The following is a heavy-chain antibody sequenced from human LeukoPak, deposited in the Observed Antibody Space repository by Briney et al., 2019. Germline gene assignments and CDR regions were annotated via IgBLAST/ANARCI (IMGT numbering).Heavy chain of an antibody. V-gene: IGHV3-23*01. Sequence: GGSLRLPCAASGFTFSSYAMSWVRQAPGKGLEWVSAISGSGGSTYYADSVKGRFTISRDNSKNTLYLQMNSLRAEDTAVYYCAKSYSSSWYGYWGQGTLVTVSS. CDR1: GFTFSSYA. CDR2: ISGSGGST. J-gene: IGHJ4*02. CDR3: AKSYSSSWYGY. D-gene: IGHD6-13*01.